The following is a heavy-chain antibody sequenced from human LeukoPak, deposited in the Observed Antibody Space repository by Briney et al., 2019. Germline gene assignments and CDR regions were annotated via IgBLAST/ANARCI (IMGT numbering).Heavy chain of an antibody. D-gene: IGHD2-2*02. CDR3: ARAIVVVPAAIFYFQH. CDR2: ISGDGGST. Sequence: PGGSLRLSCAASGFTFDDYAMHWVRQAPGKGLEWVSLISGDGGSTYYADSVKGRFTISRDNSKNTLYLQMNSLRAEDTAVYYCARAIVVVPAAIFYFQHWGQGTLVTVSS. V-gene: IGHV3-43*02. J-gene: IGHJ1*01. CDR1: GFTFDDYA.